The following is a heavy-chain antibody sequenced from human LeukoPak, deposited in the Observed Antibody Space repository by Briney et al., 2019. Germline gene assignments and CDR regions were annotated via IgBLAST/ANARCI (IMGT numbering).Heavy chain of an antibody. D-gene: IGHD1-26*01. Sequence: GGSLRLSCAASGFTSSSYSMNWVRQAPGKGLEWVSYISSSSSSTICYADSVKGRFTISRDNAKNSVYLQMNSLRAEDTAVYYCASNSRIVGATTSDAFDIWGQGTMVTVSS. V-gene: IGHV3-48*01. CDR1: GFTSSSYS. J-gene: IGHJ3*02. CDR2: ISSSSSSTI. CDR3: ASNSRIVGATTSDAFDI.